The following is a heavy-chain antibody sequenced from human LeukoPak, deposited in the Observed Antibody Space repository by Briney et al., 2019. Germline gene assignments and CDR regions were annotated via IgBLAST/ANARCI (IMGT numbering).Heavy chain of an antibody. V-gene: IGHV3-30-3*01. D-gene: IGHD3-22*01. CDR3: AKAHVNYYDSSGYYLYY. CDR1: GFTFSSYA. CDR2: ISYDGSNK. Sequence: PGGSLRLSCAASGFTFSSYAMHWVRQAPGKGLEWVAVISYDGSNKYYADSVKGRFTISRDNSKNTLYLQMNSLRAEDTAVYYCAKAHVNYYDSSGYYLYYWGRGTLVTVSS. J-gene: IGHJ4*02.